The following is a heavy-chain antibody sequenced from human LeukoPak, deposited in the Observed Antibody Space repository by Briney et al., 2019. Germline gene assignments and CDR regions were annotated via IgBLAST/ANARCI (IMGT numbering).Heavy chain of an antibody. Sequence: ASVNVSCKASGYTFTSYYMHWVRQAPGQGLEWMGWINPNSGGTNYAQKFQGRVTMTRDTSISTAYMELSRLRSDDTAVYYCAREGYDFWSGSSARNWFDPWGQGTLVTVSS. CDR2: INPNSGGT. CDR1: GYTFTSYY. V-gene: IGHV1-2*02. CDR3: AREGYDFWSGSSARNWFDP. D-gene: IGHD3-3*01. J-gene: IGHJ5*02.